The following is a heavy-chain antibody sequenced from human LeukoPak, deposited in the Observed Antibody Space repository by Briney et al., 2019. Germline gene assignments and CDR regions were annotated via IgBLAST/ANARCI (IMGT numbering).Heavy chain of an antibody. CDR2: IKPSNGDT. J-gene: IGHJ1*01. Sequence: ASVKVSCKASGYNFSGHYIHWVRQAPGQGPEWMGWIKPSNGDTKYAQNFQGRVTMTRDTSISTAYMELSSLRSDDTAVYYCASPPLSSAMYYAHWGQGTLVTVSS. V-gene: IGHV1-2*02. D-gene: IGHD1-26*01. CDR1: GYNFSGHY. CDR3: ASPPLSSAMYYAH.